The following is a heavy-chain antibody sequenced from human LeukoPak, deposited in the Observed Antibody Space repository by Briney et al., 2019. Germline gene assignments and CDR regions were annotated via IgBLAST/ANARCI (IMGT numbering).Heavy chain of an antibody. CDR2: ISGSGGST. V-gene: IGHV3-23*01. Sequence: GGSLRLSCAASGFTFSSYAMSWVRQAPGKGLEWVSAISGSGGSTYYADSVKGRFTISRDNAKNSLYLQMNSLRAEDTAVYYCAREDPYGSGSSLWSQGTLVTVSS. D-gene: IGHD3-10*01. CDR3: AREDPYGSGSSL. CDR1: GFTFSSYA. J-gene: IGHJ4*02.